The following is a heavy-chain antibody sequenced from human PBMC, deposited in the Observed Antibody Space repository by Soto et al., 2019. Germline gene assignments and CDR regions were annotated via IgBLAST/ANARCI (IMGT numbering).Heavy chain of an antibody. CDR2: INPSGGST. CDR1: GYIFTSYY. J-gene: IGHJ5*02. V-gene: IGHV1-46*01. CDR3: ARDWHSGSCS. D-gene: IGHD1-26*01. Sequence: QVQLVQSGAEVKKPGASVKVSCKASGYIFTSYYMNWVRQAPGQGLEWMGIINPSGGSTSYAQKCESRVTMTRDTSRSTVYMELSSLRSEDTAVYYYARDWHSGSCSWAQGTLVTVSS.